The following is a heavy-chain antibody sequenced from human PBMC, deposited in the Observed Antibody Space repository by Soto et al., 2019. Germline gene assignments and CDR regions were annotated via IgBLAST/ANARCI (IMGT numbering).Heavy chain of an antibody. V-gene: IGHV3-33*01. D-gene: IGHD5-18*01. J-gene: IGHJ4*02. CDR3: ARDNQSGIQLWLKRGSYYFDY. CDR1: GFTFSSYG. CDR2: IWYDGSNK. Sequence: GGSLRLSCAASGFTFSSYGMHWVRQAPGKGLEWVAVIWYDGSNKYYADSVKGRFTISRDNSKNTLYLQMNSLRAEDTAVYYCARDNQSGIQLWLKRGSYYFDYWGQGTLVTVSS.